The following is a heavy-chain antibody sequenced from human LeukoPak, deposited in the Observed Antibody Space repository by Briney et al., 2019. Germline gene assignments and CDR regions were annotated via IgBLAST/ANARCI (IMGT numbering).Heavy chain of an antibody. J-gene: IGHJ6*02. Sequence: KASETLSLTYTVSGGSISSYYWSWIRQPPGKGLEWIGYIYYSGSTNYNPSLKSRVTISVDTSKNQFSLKLSSVTAADTAVYYCARNGYDFWSGYYSYYYYGMDVWGQGTTVTVSS. V-gene: IGHV4-59*01. D-gene: IGHD3-3*01. CDR2: IYYSGST. CDR1: GGSISSYY. CDR3: ARNGYDFWSGYYSYYYYGMDV.